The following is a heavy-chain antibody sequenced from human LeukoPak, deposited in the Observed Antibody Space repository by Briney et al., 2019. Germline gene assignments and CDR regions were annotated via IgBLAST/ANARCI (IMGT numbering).Heavy chain of an antibody. CDR1: GFTFSRHT. CDR3: ARASITGGGPHDIYDV. D-gene: IGHD2-15*01. V-gene: IGHV3-64*01. CDR2: ISGNGDRT. Sequence: GGSLRLSCAASGFTFSRHTMHWVRLAPGKGLEYVSAISGNGDRTWYANSVKGRFTISRDNSKNTLYLQMGSLRAEDMAVYHCARASITGGGPHDIYDVWGQGTMVTVSS. J-gene: IGHJ3*01.